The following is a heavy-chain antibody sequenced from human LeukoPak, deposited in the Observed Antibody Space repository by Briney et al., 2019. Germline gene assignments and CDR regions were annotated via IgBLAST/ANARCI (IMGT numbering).Heavy chain of an antibody. J-gene: IGHJ4*02. V-gene: IGHV1-46*01. CDR2: ISPSGGST. CDR1: GYTFTSNY. Sequence: ASVKVSCKAFGYTFTSNYMHWVRQAPGQGPEWMGVISPSGGSTTYAQKFQGRVTLTRDTSISTAYMELSRLRSDDTAVYYCARDYKDIVVVVAATPDYWGQGTLVTVSS. D-gene: IGHD2-15*01. CDR3: ARDYKDIVVVVAATPDY.